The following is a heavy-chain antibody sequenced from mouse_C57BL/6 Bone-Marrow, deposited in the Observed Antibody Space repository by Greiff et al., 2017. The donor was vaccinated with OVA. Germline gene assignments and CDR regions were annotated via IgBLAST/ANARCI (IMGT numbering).Heavy chain of an antibody. J-gene: IGHJ4*01. CDR3: ARKGANSDAMDY. CDR2: IDPNSGGT. CDR1: GYTFTSYW. D-gene: IGHD3-1*01. V-gene: IGHV1-72*01. Sequence: QVQLQQPGAELVKPGASVKLSCKASGYTFTSYWMHWVKQRPGRGLEWIGRIDPNSGGTKYNEKFKGKATLTVDKPSSTAYRQLSSLTYEDTAVDYCARKGANSDAMDYWGQGTSVTVSS.